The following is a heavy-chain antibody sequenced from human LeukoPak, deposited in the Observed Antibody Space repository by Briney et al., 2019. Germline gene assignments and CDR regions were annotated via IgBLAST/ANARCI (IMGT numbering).Heavy chain of an antibody. J-gene: IGHJ4*02. Sequence: ASVTVSCKASGYTFSTYGISWLRQAPGQGLEWLGWISAYNGNTNYAQNLQDRVVMTTDTSTSTAYMEPRSLRSDDTAVYYCVRDHGLSPAGTVSPFDYWGQGSLATVSS. D-gene: IGHD6-13*01. CDR1: GYTFSTYG. CDR2: ISAYNGNT. CDR3: VRDHGLSPAGTVSPFDY. V-gene: IGHV1-18*01.